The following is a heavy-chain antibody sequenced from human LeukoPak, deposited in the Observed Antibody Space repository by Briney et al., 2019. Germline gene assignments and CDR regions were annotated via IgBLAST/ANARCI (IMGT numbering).Heavy chain of an antibody. CDR1: GYSFTPYW. CDR2: IYPADSDT. Sequence: GESLKISCKGSGYSFTPYWIAWVRQMPGKGLEWMGIIYPADSDTRYSPSLQGQVTISTDKSISTAYLQWSSLKASDSAIYYCARSRTAAADFDYWGQGTLVTVSS. CDR3: ARSRTAAADFDY. V-gene: IGHV5-51*01. J-gene: IGHJ4*02. D-gene: IGHD6-13*01.